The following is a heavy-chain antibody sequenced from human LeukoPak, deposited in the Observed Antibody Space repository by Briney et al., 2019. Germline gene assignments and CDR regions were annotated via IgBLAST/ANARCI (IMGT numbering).Heavy chain of an antibody. J-gene: IGHJ6*02. CDR3: AKSLDTAMVLGMDV. CDR1: GFTFSSYS. Sequence: GGSLRLSCAASGFTFSSYSMNWVRQAPGKGLEWVAVISYDGSNKYYADSVKGRFTISRDNSKNTLYLQMNSLRAEDTAVYYCAKSLDTAMVLGMDVWGQGTTVTVSS. V-gene: IGHV3-30*18. CDR2: ISYDGSNK. D-gene: IGHD5-18*01.